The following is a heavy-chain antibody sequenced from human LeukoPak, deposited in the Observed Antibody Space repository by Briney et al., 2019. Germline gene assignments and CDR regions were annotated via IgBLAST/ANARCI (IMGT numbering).Heavy chain of an antibody. D-gene: IGHD1-26*01. CDR2: IYHSGDT. CDR1: GYSISSGYY. Sequence: PSETLSLTCTVSGYSISSGYYWGWIRQPPGKGLEWIGSIYHSGDTYYNPSLKSRVTISVDTSKNQFSLKLDSVTAADTAVYFCARDKREPRYAFDIWGQGTMVTVSS. J-gene: IGHJ3*02. CDR3: ARDKREPRYAFDI. V-gene: IGHV4-38-2*02.